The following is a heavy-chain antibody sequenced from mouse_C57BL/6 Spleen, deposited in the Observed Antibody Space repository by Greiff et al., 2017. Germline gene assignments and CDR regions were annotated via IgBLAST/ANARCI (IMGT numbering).Heavy chain of an antibody. CDR1: GYTFTDYE. J-gene: IGHJ4*01. CDR2: IDPETGGT. Sequence: QVQLQQSGAELVRPGASVTLSCKASGYTFTDYEMHWVKQTPVHGLEWIGAIDPETGGTAYNQKFKGKAILTADKSSSTAYMELRSLTSEAAAVYYCTRWGGAMDYWGQGTSVTVSS. V-gene: IGHV1-15*01. CDR3: TRWGGAMDY.